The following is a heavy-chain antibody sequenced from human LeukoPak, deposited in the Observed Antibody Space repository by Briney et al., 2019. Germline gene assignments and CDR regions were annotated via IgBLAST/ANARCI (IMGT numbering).Heavy chain of an antibody. J-gene: IGHJ3*02. Sequence: ASVKVSCKASGYTFTGYYMHWVRQAPGEGLEWMGGFDPEDSKTIYAQKFQGRVTMIEDTSTDTAYMELSSLRSEDTAVYYCATDFGSGTLNAFDIWGQGTMVTVS. CDR3: ATDFGSGTLNAFDI. CDR1: GYTFTGYY. V-gene: IGHV1-24*01. D-gene: IGHD3-10*01. CDR2: FDPEDSKT.